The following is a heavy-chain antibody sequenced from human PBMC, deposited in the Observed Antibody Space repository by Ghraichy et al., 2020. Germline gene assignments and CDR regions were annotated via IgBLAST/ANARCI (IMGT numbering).Heavy chain of an antibody. V-gene: IGHV3-48*01. J-gene: IGHJ4*02. CDR1: GFTFSTYS. CDR3: AGADPLFQSYPPTFDY. D-gene: IGHD1-26*01. Sequence: GGSLRLSCAASGFTFSTYSMNWVRQAPEKGLEWVSYISSSSSTIYYADSVKGRFTISRDNAKNSLYLQMNSLRAEDTAVYYCAGADPLFQSYPPTFDYWGQGSLVTVPS. CDR2: ISSSSSTI.